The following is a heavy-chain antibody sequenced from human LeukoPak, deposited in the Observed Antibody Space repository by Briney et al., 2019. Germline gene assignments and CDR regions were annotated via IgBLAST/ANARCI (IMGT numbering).Heavy chain of an antibody. Sequence: GGSLRLSCAASGFTFLSYSMNWVRQAPGKGLEWVSSISSTSSSYIYYADSVKGRFTISRDNAKNSLYLQMNSLRVEDTAVYYCARHVVAVGFDYWGQGTLVTVSS. V-gene: IGHV3-21*01. D-gene: IGHD3-22*01. CDR1: GFTFLSYS. CDR3: ARHVVAVGFDY. CDR2: ISSTSSSYI. J-gene: IGHJ4*02.